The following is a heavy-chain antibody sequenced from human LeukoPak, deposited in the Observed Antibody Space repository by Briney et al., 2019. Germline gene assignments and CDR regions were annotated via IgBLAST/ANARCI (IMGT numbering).Heavy chain of an antibody. J-gene: IGHJ4*02. CDR2: ISDSGGRT. CDR1: GFTFSGCW. D-gene: IGHD3-22*01. CDR3: AKRGVVIRVILVGFHKEAYYFDS. V-gene: IGHV3-23*01. Sequence: GGSLRLSCAASGFTFSGCWMNWVRQAPGKGLEWVAGISDSGGRTNYADSVKGRFTISRDNPKNTLYLQMNSLRAEDTAVYFCAKRGVVIRVILVGFHKEAYYFDSWGQGALVTVSS.